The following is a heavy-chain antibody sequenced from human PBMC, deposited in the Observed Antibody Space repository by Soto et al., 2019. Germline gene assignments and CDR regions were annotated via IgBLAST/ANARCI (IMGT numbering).Heavy chain of an antibody. D-gene: IGHD3-16*01. CDR3: ARLEYLNSYGLGYGMDV. J-gene: IGHJ6*02. V-gene: IGHV5-51*01. CDR2: IYPDDSDT. CDR1: GYTFANYW. Sequence: PGESLKISCQSSGYTFANYWIGWVRQMPGKGLEWMGIIYPDDSDTRYSPSFQGQVTISADKSISTAYLQWSSLKASDTAMYYCARLEYLNSYGLGYGMDVWGQGTSVTV.